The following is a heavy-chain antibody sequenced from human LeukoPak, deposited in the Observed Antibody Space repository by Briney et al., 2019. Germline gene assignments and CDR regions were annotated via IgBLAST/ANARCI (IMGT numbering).Heavy chain of an antibody. Sequence: GGSLRLSCAASGFTFSSYEMNWVRQASGKGLEWVAVISYDESNKYYADSVKGRFTISRDNSKNALYLQMNGLRAEDTAIYFCATGAYCDHWGQGTLVTVSS. J-gene: IGHJ4*02. V-gene: IGHV3-30*03. CDR3: ATGAYCDH. CDR2: ISYDESNK. CDR1: GFTFSSYE.